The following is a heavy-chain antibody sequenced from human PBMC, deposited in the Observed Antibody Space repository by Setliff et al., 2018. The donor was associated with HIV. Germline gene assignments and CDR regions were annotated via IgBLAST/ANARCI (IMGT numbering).Heavy chain of an antibody. Sequence: PGGSLRLSCAASGFTFNDYYMSWIRQAPGRGLEWVSGISGSGVNSYYADSVKGRFTISRDNSKNTVYLQMNSLRAEDTAVYYCAKTSNTGYLFCSDYWGQGTLVTVSS. V-gene: IGHV3-23*01. CDR3: AKTSNTGYLFCSDY. J-gene: IGHJ4*02. CDR1: GFTFNDYY. D-gene: IGHD3-9*01. CDR2: ISGSGVNS.